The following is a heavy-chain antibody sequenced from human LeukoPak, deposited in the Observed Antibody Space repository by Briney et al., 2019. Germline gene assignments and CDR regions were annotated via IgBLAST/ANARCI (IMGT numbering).Heavy chain of an antibody. J-gene: IGHJ4*02. D-gene: IGHD3-22*01. Sequence: GASVKVSCKASGGTFSSYAISWVRQAPGQGLELMGRIIPIFGTANYAQKFQGRVTITTDESTSTAYMELSSLRSEDTAVYYCARAPYYYDSSGYDDYWGQGTLVTVCS. CDR3: ARAPYYYDSSGYDDY. CDR1: GGTFSSYA. CDR2: IIPIFGTA. V-gene: IGHV1-69*05.